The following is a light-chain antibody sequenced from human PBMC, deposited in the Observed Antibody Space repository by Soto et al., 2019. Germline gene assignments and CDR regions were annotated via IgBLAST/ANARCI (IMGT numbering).Light chain of an antibody. CDR3: QQRSKWPIT. J-gene: IGKJ5*01. V-gene: IGKV3-11*01. Sequence: EIVLTQSPATLSLSPGERATLSCRASQSVSSYLAWYQQKPGQAPRLFIYVASNRATGIPARFSGSGSGTDFTLTISSLEPEDFAVYYCQQRSKWPITFGQGTRLEIK. CDR1: QSVSSY. CDR2: VAS.